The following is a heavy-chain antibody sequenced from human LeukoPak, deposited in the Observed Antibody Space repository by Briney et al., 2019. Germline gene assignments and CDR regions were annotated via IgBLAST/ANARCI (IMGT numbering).Heavy chain of an antibody. CDR2: IYHSGST. CDR3: ARDGYSGNDGL. D-gene: IGHD5-12*01. Sequence: PSETPSLTCTVSGGSISSSTYYWSWIRQPPGKGLEWIGYIYHSGSTKYNPSLKSRVTISVDTSKNQFSLKLSSVTAADTAVYYCARDGYSGNDGLWGQGSLVTVSS. V-gene: IGHV4-61*01. J-gene: IGHJ4*02. CDR1: GGSISSSTYY.